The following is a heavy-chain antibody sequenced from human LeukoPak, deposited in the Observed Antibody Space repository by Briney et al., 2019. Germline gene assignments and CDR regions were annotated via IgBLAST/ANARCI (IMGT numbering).Heavy chain of an antibody. D-gene: IGHD2/OR15-2a*01. J-gene: IGHJ4*02. Sequence: GGSLRLSCAASGFIFDDYTMHWVRQAPGKGLEWVSGISGNSGSTGYADAVKGRFTMSRDNAKNSLYLQMKSLRPEDTALYYCARVGLSSPGPGFDYWXXGTXVXVSS. CDR2: ISGNSGST. V-gene: IGHV3-9*01. CDR1: GFIFDDYT. CDR3: ARVGLSSPGPGFDY.